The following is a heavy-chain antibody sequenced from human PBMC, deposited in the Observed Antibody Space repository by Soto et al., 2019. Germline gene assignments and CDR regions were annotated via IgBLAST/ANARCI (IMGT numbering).Heavy chain of an antibody. Sequence: GGSLRLSCAASGFTFSSYAMHWVRQAPGKGLEWVAVISYDGSNKYYADSVKGRFTISRDNSKNTLYLQMNSLRAEDTAVYYCARDRQYSSSWLDYWGQGTLVTVSP. CDR2: ISYDGSNK. J-gene: IGHJ4*02. D-gene: IGHD6-13*01. CDR1: GFTFSSYA. CDR3: ARDRQYSSSWLDY. V-gene: IGHV3-30-3*01.